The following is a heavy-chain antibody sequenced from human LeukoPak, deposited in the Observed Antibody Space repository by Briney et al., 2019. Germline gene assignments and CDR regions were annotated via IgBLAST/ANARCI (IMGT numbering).Heavy chain of an antibody. V-gene: IGHV3-30-3*01. CDR3: ARDRGVGAFDY. J-gene: IGHJ4*02. CDR1: GFTFSSYA. D-gene: IGHD1-26*01. CDR2: ISYDGSNK. Sequence: GRSLRLSCAASGFTFSSYAMHWVRQAPGKGLEWVAVISYDGSNKYYADSVKGRFTISRDNSKNTLYLQMNSLRAEDTAVYYCARDRGVGAFDYWGQGTLVTVSS.